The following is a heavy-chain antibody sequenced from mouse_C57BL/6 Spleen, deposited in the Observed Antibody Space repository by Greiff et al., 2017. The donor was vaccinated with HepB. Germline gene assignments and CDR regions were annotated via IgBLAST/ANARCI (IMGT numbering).Heavy chain of an antibody. D-gene: IGHD1-1*01. Sequence: QVQLQQPGAELVMPGASVKLSCKASGYTFTSYWMHWVKQRPGQGLEWIGEIDPSDSYTNYNQKFKGKSTLTVDKSSSTAYMQLSSLTSEDSAVYYCARGRLREYWGQGTTLTVSS. CDR3: ARGRLREY. CDR1: GYTFTSYW. J-gene: IGHJ2*01. CDR2: IDPSDSYT. V-gene: IGHV1-69*01.